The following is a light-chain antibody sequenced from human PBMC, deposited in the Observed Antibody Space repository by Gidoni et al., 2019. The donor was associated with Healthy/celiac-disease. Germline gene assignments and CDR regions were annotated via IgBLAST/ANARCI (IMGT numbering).Light chain of an antibody. CDR3: SSYAGSNNWL. V-gene: IGLV2-8*01. Sequence: QSALTQPPSACGSPGQSVPISCTVTSRDVGCYNYVSWYQQHPGKSPKLMIYDVSKRPSVVPDRFSGSKSGNTASLTVSGLQAEDEADYYCSSYAGSNNWLFGGGTKLTVL. J-gene: IGLJ3*02. CDR2: DVS. CDR1: SRDVGCYNY.